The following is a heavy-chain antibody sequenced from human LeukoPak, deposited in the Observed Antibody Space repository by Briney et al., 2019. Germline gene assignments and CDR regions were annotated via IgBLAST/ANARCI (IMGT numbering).Heavy chain of an antibody. CDR3: AREYYYDSSGYYYVLDY. CDR1: GFTFSSYG. Sequence: PGGSLRLSCAASGFTFSSYGIHWVRQAPGKGLEWVAFIRYDGSNKYYTDSVKGRFTISRDNAKNSLYLQMNSLRAEDTAVYYCAREYYYDSSGYYYVLDYWGQGTLVTVSS. CDR2: IRYDGSNK. V-gene: IGHV3-30*02. J-gene: IGHJ4*02. D-gene: IGHD3-22*01.